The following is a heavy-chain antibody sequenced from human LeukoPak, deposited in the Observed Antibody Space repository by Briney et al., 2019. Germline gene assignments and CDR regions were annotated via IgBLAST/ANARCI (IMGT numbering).Heavy chain of an antibody. Sequence: ASVKVSCKASGYTFTSYGFTWVRQAPGQGLEWMGWISAYNGNANYVQKLQGRVTMTTDTSTSTAYMELRSLRSDDTAVYYCARDLWGHSNYFDYWGQGTLVTVSS. CDR1: GYTFTSYG. CDR2: ISAYNGNA. V-gene: IGHV1-18*01. CDR3: ARDLWGHSNYFDY. J-gene: IGHJ4*02. D-gene: IGHD4-11*01.